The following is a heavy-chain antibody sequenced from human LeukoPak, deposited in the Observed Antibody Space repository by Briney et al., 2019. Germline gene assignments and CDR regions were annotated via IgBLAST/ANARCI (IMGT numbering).Heavy chain of an antibody. Sequence: SQTLSLTCAVSGGSISSGGYSWSWIRQPPGKGLEWIGYIYHSGSTYYNPSLKSRVTISVDRSKNQFSLKLSSVTAADTAVYYCARGTLRGYYGMDVWGQGTTVIVSS. CDR1: GGSISSGGYS. CDR3: ARGTLRGYYGMDV. J-gene: IGHJ6*02. D-gene: IGHD1-1*01. CDR2: IYHSGST. V-gene: IGHV4-30-2*01.